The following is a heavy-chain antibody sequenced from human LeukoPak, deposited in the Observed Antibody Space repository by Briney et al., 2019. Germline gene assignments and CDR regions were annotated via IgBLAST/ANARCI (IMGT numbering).Heavy chain of an antibody. CDR3: ARERIVGATAYDI. D-gene: IGHD1-26*01. CDR1: GGSVSSGCYY. J-gene: IGHJ3*02. V-gene: IGHV4-61*01. Sequence: PSETLSLTCTVSGGSVSSGCYYWSRIRPPPGKGLEWIGYIYYSGSTNYNPSLKSRVTISVDTSKNQFSLKLSSVTAADTAVYYCARERIVGATAYDIWGQGTMVTVSS. CDR2: IYYSGST.